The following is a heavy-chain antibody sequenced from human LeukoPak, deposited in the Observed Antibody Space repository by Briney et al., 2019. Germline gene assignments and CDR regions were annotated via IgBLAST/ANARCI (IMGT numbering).Heavy chain of an antibody. CDR1: GFTFSSYG. CDR3: AKESSFYYGDFRGGRPPY. Sequence: GGSLRLSCAASGFTFSSYGMHWVRQAPGKGLEWVAVISYDGSNKYYADSVKGRFTISRDNSKNTLYLQMNSLRAEDTAVYYCAKESSFYYGDFRGGRPPYWGQGTLVTVSS. D-gene: IGHD4-17*01. J-gene: IGHJ4*02. CDR2: ISYDGSNK. V-gene: IGHV3-30*18.